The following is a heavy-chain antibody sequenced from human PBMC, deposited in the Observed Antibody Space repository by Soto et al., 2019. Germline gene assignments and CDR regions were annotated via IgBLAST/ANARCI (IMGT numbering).Heavy chain of an antibody. CDR3: ASATGYCSGGSCYFFY. V-gene: IGHV1-8*01. CDR2: MNPNSGNT. Sequence: QVQLVQSGAEVKKPGASVKVSCKASGYTFTSYDINWVRQATGQGLEWMGWMNPNSGNTGYALKFQGRVTMTRNTSISTAYMELSSLRSEDTAVYYCASATGYCSGGSCYFFYWGQGTLVTVSS. J-gene: IGHJ4*02. D-gene: IGHD2-15*01. CDR1: GYTFTSYD.